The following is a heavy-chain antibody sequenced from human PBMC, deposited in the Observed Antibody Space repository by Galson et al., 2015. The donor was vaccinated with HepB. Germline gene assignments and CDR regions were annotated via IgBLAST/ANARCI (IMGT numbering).Heavy chain of an antibody. CDR2: IKSKTDGGTT. Sequence: SLRLSCAASGFTFSNAWMSWVRQAPGKGLEWVGRIKSKTDGGTTDYAAPVKGRFTISRDDSKNTLYLQMNSLKTEDTAVYYCTTEAGRYSYGNFDYWGQGTLVTVSS. CDR3: TTEAGRYSYGNFDY. D-gene: IGHD5-18*01. V-gene: IGHV3-15*01. CDR1: GFTFSNAW. J-gene: IGHJ4*02.